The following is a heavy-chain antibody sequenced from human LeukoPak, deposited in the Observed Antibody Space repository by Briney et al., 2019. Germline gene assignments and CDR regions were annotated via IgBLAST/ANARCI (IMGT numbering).Heavy chain of an antibody. Sequence: GSLRLSCAGSGLIFGSYAMSWVRQAPGKGLEWVSIIYSGATTYYADSVKGRFTISRDTSKNTVSLQMNSLRADDTAVYFCARVGDHFHWNLDLWGRGTLVTVSS. CDR3: ARVGDHFHWNLDL. CDR1: GLIFGSYA. D-gene: IGHD3-3*02. CDR2: IYSGATT. V-gene: IGHV3-53*01. J-gene: IGHJ2*01.